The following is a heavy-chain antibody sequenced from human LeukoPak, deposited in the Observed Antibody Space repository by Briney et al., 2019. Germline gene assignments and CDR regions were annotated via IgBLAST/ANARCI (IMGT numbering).Heavy chain of an antibody. D-gene: IGHD6-13*01. Sequence: GGSLRLSCAASGFTFSSYWMHWVRHAPGKGLVWVSRINSDGSSTSYADSVKGRFTISRDNAKNTLYLQMNSLRAEDTAVYYCARDGVAAADLSAEYFQHWGQGTLVTVSS. V-gene: IGHV3-74*01. CDR3: ARDGVAAADLSAEYFQH. J-gene: IGHJ1*01. CDR2: INSDGSST. CDR1: GFTFSSYW.